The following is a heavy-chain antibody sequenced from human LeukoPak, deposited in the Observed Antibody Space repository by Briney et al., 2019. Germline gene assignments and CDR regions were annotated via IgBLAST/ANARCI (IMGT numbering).Heavy chain of an antibody. CDR2: INPSDGSA. CDR3: ARGFNYYDNSGYYQYYFDY. D-gene: IGHD3-22*01. Sequence: ASVKVSCKASGYTFTGYYMHWVRQAPGQGLEWMGIINPSDGSANYTQKFEGRVTLTTDTSTSTVYMESNSLRSEDTAVYYCARGFNYYDNSGYYQYYFDYWGQGTLVTVSS. J-gene: IGHJ4*02. CDR1: GYTFTGYY. V-gene: IGHV1-46*01.